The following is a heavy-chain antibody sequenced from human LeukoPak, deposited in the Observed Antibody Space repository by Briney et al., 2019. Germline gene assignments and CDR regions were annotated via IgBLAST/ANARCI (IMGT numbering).Heavy chain of an antibody. CDR1: GFTFSNYW. CDR3: AEKLGGVYGFDI. Sequence: GGSLRLSCAASGFTFSNYWLHWVRQAPGKGLVWVSRVNFDGTTTNYADSVKGRLTISRDNTKTTLYLQMNSLRVEDTAVYYCAEKLGGVYGFDIWGQGTMVTVSS. D-gene: IGHD3-16*01. V-gene: IGHV3-74*01. CDR2: VNFDGTTT. J-gene: IGHJ3*02.